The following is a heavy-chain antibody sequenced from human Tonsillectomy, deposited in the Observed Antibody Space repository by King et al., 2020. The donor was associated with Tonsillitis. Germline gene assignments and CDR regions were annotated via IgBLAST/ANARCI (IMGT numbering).Heavy chain of an antibody. Sequence: VQLQQWGAGLLKPSETLSLTCAVYGGSFSGYYWRWIRQPPGKGLEWIGEINHSGSTNYNPSLKSRVTISVDTTKNQFSLKLSSVTAADTAVYYCARGRDSYGYRNWFDPWGQGTLVTVSS. CDR1: GGSFSGYY. CDR3: ARGRDSYGYRNWFDP. V-gene: IGHV4-34*01. CDR2: INHSGST. D-gene: IGHD5-18*01. J-gene: IGHJ5*02.